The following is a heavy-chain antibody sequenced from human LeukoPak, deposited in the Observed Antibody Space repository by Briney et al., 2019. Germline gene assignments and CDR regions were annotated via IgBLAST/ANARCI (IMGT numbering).Heavy chain of an antibody. CDR3: ARESPSFSRSWYRDNWFDP. Sequence: ASVKVSCKASGYIFKAYYIHWVRQAPGQGLEWMGWTNPNNGGTKYAQKFQGRVTMTGDTSISTGYMELSGLRSDDTAVYYCARESPSFSRSWYRDNWFDPWGQGSLVTVSS. V-gene: IGHV1-2*02. J-gene: IGHJ5*02. CDR2: TNPNNGGT. CDR1: GYIFKAYY. D-gene: IGHD6-13*01.